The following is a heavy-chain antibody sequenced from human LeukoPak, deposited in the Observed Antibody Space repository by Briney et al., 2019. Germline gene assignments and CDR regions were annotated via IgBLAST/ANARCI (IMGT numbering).Heavy chain of an antibody. J-gene: IGHJ4*02. Sequence: PGGSLRLSCAASGFTFSDYNMRWIRQAPGKGLEWVSYISIRGTLTYYTDSVKGRFTISRDNAARSVYLQMDSLRPEDTAVYYCTRPSTTVSLPDYWGQGTLVTVSS. CDR2: ISIRGTLT. D-gene: IGHD1-1*01. V-gene: IGHV3-11*04. CDR1: GFTFSDYN. CDR3: TRPSTTVSLPDY.